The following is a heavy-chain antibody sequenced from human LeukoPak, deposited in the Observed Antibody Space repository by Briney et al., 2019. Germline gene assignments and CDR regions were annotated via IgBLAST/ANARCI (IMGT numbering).Heavy chain of an antibody. CDR2: ISHSGST. D-gene: IGHD1-14*01. Sequence: SETLSLTCAVYGGSFSGYYWSWIRQPPGKGLEWIGEISHSGSTNYNPSLKSRVTISVDTSKNQFSLKLSSVTAADTAVYYCACPSGNHLYSFDYWGQGTLVTVSS. J-gene: IGHJ4*02. CDR3: ACPSGNHLYSFDY. V-gene: IGHV4-34*01. CDR1: GGSFSGYY.